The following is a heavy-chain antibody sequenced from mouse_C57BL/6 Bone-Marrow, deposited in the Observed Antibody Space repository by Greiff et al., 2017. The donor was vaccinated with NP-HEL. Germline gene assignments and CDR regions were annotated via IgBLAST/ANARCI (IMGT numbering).Heavy chain of an antibody. J-gene: IGHJ4*01. CDR1: GYSFTGYY. Sequence: EVKLQESGPELVKPGASVKISCKASGYSFTGYYMNWVKQSPEKSLEWIGEINPSTGGTTYNQKFKAKATLTVDKSSSTAYMQLKSLTSEDSAVYYCASDYGSSYALRYWGQGTSVTVSS. D-gene: IGHD1-1*01. CDR3: ASDYGSSYALRY. V-gene: IGHV1-42*01. CDR2: INPSTGGT.